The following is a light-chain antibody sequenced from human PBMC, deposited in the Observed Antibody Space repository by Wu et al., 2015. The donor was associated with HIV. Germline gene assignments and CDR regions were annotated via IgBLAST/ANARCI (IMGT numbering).Light chain of an antibody. CDR3: QQHNSPYT. V-gene: IGKV1-5*03. CDR1: QTVGLW. Sequence: DIQMTQSPSSLSASVGDRVTITCRASQTVGLWLAWYQQKPGKAPNLLIYEASKLESGVPSRISGSGSETEFTLTISNLQPDDTATYYCQQHNSPYTFGQGTKLEI. CDR2: EAS. J-gene: IGKJ2*01.